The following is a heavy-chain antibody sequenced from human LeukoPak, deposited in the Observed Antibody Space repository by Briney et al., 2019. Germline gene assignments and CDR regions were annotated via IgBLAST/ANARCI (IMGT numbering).Heavy chain of an antibody. V-gene: IGHV3-23*01. CDR2: ISGSGGST. CDR1: GFTFSSYA. Sequence: GGSLRLSCAASGFTFSSYAMSWVRQAPGKGLEWVSAISGSGGSTYYADSVRGRFTISRDNSRSTLYLQMNSLRAEDTALYYCAKDTSIGRYCTNGVCSPFDYWGQGTLVTVSS. CDR3: AKDTSIGRYCTNGVCSPFDY. D-gene: IGHD2-8*01. J-gene: IGHJ4*02.